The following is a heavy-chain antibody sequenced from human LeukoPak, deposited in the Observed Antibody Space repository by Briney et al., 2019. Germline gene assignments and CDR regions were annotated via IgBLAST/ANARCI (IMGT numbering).Heavy chain of an antibody. Sequence: GGSLRLSCAASGFTVSSNYMSWVRQAPGKGLEWVSVIYSGGSTYYADSVKGRFTISRDNSKNTLYLQMNSLRAEDTAVYYCARDIDDSSGDGFDYWGQGTLVTVSS. CDR3: ARDIDDSSGDGFDY. D-gene: IGHD3-22*01. CDR2: IYSGGST. V-gene: IGHV3-53*01. J-gene: IGHJ4*02. CDR1: GFTVSSNY.